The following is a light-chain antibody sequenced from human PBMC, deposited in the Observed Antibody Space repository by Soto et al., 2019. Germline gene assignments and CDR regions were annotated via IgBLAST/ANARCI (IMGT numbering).Light chain of an antibody. CDR3: QQLNSYPLT. CDR2: AAS. V-gene: IGKV1-9*01. J-gene: IGKJ4*01. Sequence: IQLTQSPSSLSASVGDRVTITCRASQGISSYLAWYQQKPGKAPKLLIYAASTLQSGVPSRFSGIGSGTDFALTISSLQPEYFATYYCQQLNSYPLTFGGGTKVEIK. CDR1: QGISSY.